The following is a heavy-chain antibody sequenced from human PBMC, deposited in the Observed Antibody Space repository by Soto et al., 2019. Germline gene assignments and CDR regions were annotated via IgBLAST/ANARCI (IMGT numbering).Heavy chain of an antibody. CDR3: ARLVSAAANDY. Sequence: GGSLRLSCAASGFTYSTYTMHWVRQAPGKGLEWVAVISYDGNNKFYADSVKGRFTISRDSTKQTLYLQMNSLRAEDTAVYYCARLVSAAANDYWGQGTLVTVSS. J-gene: IGHJ4*02. CDR1: GFTYSTYT. V-gene: IGHV3-30-3*01. CDR2: ISYDGNNK. D-gene: IGHD1-26*01.